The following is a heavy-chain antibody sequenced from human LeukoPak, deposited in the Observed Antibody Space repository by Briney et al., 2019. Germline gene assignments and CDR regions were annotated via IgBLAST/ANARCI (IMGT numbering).Heavy chain of an antibody. CDR1: GYTFTGYY. V-gene: IGHV1-2*02. CDR3: ARDVSSTSSWWFDP. J-gene: IGHJ5*02. CDR2: INPNSGGT. D-gene: IGHD2-2*01. Sequence: ASVKVSCKASGYTFTGYYMHWVRQAPGQGLEWMGWINPNSGGTNYAQKFQGRVTMTRDMSTRTDYMELSSLRCEDTAVYYCARDVSSTSSWWFDPWGQGTLVIVSS.